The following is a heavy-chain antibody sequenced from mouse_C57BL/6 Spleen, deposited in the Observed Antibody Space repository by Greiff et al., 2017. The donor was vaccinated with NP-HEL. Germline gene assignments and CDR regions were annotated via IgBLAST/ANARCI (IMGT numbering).Heavy chain of an antibody. CDR2: IYPGSGNT. CDR3: ARWGDGLDY. CDR1: GYTFTDYY. J-gene: IGHJ2*01. V-gene: IGHV1-76*01. Sequence: QVQLQQSGAELVRPGASVKLSCKASGYTFTDYYINWVKQRPGQGLEWIARIYPGSGNTYYNEKFKGKATLTAEKSSSTAYMQLSSLTSEDSAVYFCARWGDGLDYWGQGTTLTVSS. D-gene: IGHD2-3*01.